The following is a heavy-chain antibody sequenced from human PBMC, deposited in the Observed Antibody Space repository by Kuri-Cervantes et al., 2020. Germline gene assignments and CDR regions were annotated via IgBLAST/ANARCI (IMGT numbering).Heavy chain of an antibody. CDR3: ARDPTTVGVSAVMRAGGGMDV. Sequence: GESLKISCAASGFTFSSYGMHWVRQAPGKGLEWVAVKWYDGSHKYSADSVKGRFAISRDNSKNTLYLQMNSLRAEDTAVYYCARDPTTVGVSAVMRAGGGMDVWGQGITVTVSS. CDR1: GFTFSSYG. J-gene: IGHJ6*02. CDR2: KWYDGSHK. D-gene: IGHD2-2*01. V-gene: IGHV3-33*01.